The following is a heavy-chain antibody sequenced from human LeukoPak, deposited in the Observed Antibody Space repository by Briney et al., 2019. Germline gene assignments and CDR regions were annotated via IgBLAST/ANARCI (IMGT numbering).Heavy chain of an antibody. J-gene: IGHJ4*02. CDR3: ARGRLIVAPGVYYFEN. CDR1: GDSNTDYY. Sequence: SETLSLTCTVSGDSNTDYYWSWLRQPPGKGLEWIGYIYYRGGTNYNPSLESRVTISGDRPKNDFSLRLTSASAADTAVYYCARGRLIVAPGVYYFENWGQGTLVTVSS. D-gene: IGHD5-12*01. V-gene: IGHV4-59*08. CDR2: IYYRGGT.